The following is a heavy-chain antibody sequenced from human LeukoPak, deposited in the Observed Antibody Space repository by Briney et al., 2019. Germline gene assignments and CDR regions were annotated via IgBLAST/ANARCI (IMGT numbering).Heavy chain of an antibody. J-gene: IGHJ4*02. V-gene: IGHV1-69*05. CDR2: IIPIFGTA. Sequence: SVKVSCKASGGTFSSYAISWVRQAPGQGLEWMGRIIPIFGTANYAQKFQGRVTITTDESTSTAYMELSSLRSEDTAVYYCARGSGYSHGSEDYWGQGTLVTVSS. CDR1: GGTFSSYA. D-gene: IGHD5-18*01. CDR3: ARGSGYSHGSEDY.